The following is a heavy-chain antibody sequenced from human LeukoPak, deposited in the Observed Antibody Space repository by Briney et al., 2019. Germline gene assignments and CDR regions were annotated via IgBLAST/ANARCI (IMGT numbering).Heavy chain of an antibody. D-gene: IGHD2-2*01. CDR1: GFKISTYE. V-gene: IGHV3-48*03. Sequence: GGSLRLSCAASGFKISTYEMNCVRQAPGKGLECVSYISSSGSTIYYADSVKGRFTISRDHAKNSLYLQMNSLRAEDTAVYYCARGPLHVVVPAATWFDPWGQGILVTVSS. CDR3: ARGPLHVVVPAATWFDP. J-gene: IGHJ5*02. CDR2: ISSSGSTI.